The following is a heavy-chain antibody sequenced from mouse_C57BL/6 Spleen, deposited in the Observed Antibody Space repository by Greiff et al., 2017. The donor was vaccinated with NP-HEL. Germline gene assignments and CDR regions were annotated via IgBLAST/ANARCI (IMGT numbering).Heavy chain of an antibody. CDR3: AKHEGITTVDWYFDV. V-gene: IGHV1-62-2*01. Sequence: LVEPGASVKLSCKASGYTFTEYTIHWVKQRSGQGLEGSGWFYPGSGSIKYNEKLKDKATLTADKYSSTVSMELSRLTSGLSAVYFCAKHEGITTVDWYFDVWGTGTTVTVSS. CDR2: FYPGSGSI. J-gene: IGHJ1*03. CDR1: GYTFTEYT. D-gene: IGHD1-1*01.